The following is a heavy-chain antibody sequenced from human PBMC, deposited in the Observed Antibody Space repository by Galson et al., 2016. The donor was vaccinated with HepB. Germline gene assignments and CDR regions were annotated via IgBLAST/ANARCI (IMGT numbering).Heavy chain of an antibody. D-gene: IGHD4-17*01. V-gene: IGHV6-1*01. CDR3: AREATVTRGAFDM. CDR2: TYYGSKWYN. CDR1: GDSVSSNSAA. Sequence: CAISGDSVSSNSAAWHWIRQSPSRGLEWLGRTYYGSKWYNDYAVSVKSRIAINPDTSKNQFSLQLNSVTPEDTAVYYCAREATVTRGAFDMWGQGTMVTVSS. J-gene: IGHJ3*02.